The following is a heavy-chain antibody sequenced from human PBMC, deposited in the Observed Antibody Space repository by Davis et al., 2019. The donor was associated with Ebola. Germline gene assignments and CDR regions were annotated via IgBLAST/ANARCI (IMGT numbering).Heavy chain of an antibody. D-gene: IGHD4/OR15-4a*01. J-gene: IGHJ4*02. CDR3: TKTISATPGDY. V-gene: IGHV3-7*01. CDR2: VKQDGSAK. CDR1: GFIFSNYW. Sequence: PGGSLRLSCAASGFIFSNYWMSWVRQAPGKGLEWVANVKQDGSAKYYVDSVKGRFTISRDNAKNSLFLQMNSLRVEDTAVYYCTKTISATPGDYWGQGTLVTVSS.